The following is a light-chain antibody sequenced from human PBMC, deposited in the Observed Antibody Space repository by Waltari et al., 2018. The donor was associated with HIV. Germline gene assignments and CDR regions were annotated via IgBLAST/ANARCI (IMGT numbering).Light chain of an antibody. CDR3: LQHNSVPRT. J-gene: IGKJ1*01. CDR1: QDIKKN. CDR2: SAL. V-gene: IGKV1-17*02. Sequence: DIQMTQSPSSLSAFVGARVTITCRSSQDIKKNLVWYHHGPGKAPKRLLHSALRLPGGPPPRFRGGGSGTLYLLSIGDLRPEDVATYFCLQHNSVPRTFGQGT.